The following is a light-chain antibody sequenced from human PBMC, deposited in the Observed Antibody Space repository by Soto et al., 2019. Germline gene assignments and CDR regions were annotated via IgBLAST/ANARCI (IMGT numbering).Light chain of an antibody. CDR3: AAWDDRLGGV. CDR2: RNN. J-gene: IGLJ2*01. Sequence: QSVLTQPPSASGTPGQRVTISCSGGRSNIVSNYVHWYQHLPGTAPKLLIYRNNKRPSGVPDRFSGSKSDTSASLAISGLRSEDEADYYCAAWDDRLGGVFGGGTKVTVL. V-gene: IGLV1-47*01. CDR1: RSNIVSNY.